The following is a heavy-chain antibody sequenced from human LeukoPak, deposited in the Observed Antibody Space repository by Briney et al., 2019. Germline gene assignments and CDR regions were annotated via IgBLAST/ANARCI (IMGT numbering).Heavy chain of an antibody. Sequence: GGSLRLSCAASGFTFSSYAMSWVRQAPGKGLEWVGFIRSKAYGGTTEYAASVKGGFTISRDDSKSIAYLQMNSLKTEDTAVYYCTRDQTSGYYPYYFDYWGQGTLVTVSS. CDR2: IRSKAYGGTT. CDR1: GFTFSSYA. J-gene: IGHJ4*02. CDR3: TRDQTSGYYPYYFDY. V-gene: IGHV3-49*04. D-gene: IGHD3-22*01.